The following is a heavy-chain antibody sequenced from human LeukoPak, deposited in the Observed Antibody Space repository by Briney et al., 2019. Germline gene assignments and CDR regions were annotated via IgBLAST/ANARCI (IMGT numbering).Heavy chain of an antibody. CDR1: GGSISRSRDY. Sequence: SETLSLTCTVSGGSISRSRDYWGWIRQPPGKGLEWIGSIYYSGSTYYNPSLKSRVTISGDTSKNHFSLKLTSVTAADTAIYYCARGRVYGSGSYNWGQGTLVTVSS. D-gene: IGHD3-10*01. CDR3: ARGRVYGSGSYN. V-gene: IGHV4-39*02. J-gene: IGHJ4*02. CDR2: IYYSGST.